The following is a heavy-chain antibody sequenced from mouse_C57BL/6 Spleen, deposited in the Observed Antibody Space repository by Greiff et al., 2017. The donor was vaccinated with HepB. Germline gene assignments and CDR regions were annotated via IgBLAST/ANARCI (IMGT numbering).Heavy chain of an antibody. Sequence: VQLQQSVPELVKPGASVKISCKASGYSFTDYNMNWVKQSNGKSLEWIGVINPNYGTTSYNQKFKGKATLTVDQSSSTAYMQLNSLTSEDSAVYYCARWDYYGSSYNFDYWGQGTTLTVSS. CDR1: GYSFTDYN. CDR3: ARWDYYGSSYNFDY. V-gene: IGHV1-39*01. D-gene: IGHD1-1*01. CDR2: INPNYGTT. J-gene: IGHJ2*01.